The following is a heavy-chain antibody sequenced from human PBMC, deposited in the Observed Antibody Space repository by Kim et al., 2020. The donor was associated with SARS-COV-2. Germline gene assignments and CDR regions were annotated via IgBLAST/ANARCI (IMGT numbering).Heavy chain of an antibody. CDR1: GGSIRNYY. V-gene: IGHV4-59*08. CDR2: MHYGGST. J-gene: IGHJ4*01. CDR3: ARLLNHYGSGSYSHFDY. D-gene: IGHD3-10*01. Sequence: SETLSLTCNVSGGSIRNYYWSWIRQPPGKGLEWMGYMHYGGSTTHNPSLKSRVTISADTSKNQFYLNLSSVTASDTAVYFCARLLNHYGSGSYSHFDYWG.